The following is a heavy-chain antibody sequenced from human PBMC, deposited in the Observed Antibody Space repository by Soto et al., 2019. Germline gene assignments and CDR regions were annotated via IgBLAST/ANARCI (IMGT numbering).Heavy chain of an antibody. CDR3: ARDVVDRGRSGSYYWFDP. CDR1: GYTFIGYG. Sequence: QVQLVQSGAEVKKAGASVKVSCKASGYTFIGYGISWVRQAPGQGLEWMGWISAYKAKTNYSQKLQGRVTITTDTSTSTAYMELRSLRSDDTAVYYCARDVVDRGRSGSYYWFDPWGQGTLVTVSS. J-gene: IGHJ5*02. D-gene: IGHD3-10*01. CDR2: ISAYKAKT. V-gene: IGHV1-18*01.